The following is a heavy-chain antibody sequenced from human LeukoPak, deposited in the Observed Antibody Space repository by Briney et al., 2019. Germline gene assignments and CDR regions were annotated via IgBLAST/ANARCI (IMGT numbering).Heavy chain of an antibody. Sequence: GGSLRLSCEASRFIFSSYWMYWVRQTPGKGLVLVSRINSDGSTTSYADSVKGRFTISRDNAKNTLYLQMNSLRAEDTAVYYCARDRTAAGTRPLDYWGQGTLVTVSS. J-gene: IGHJ4*02. V-gene: IGHV3-74*01. CDR1: RFIFSSYW. D-gene: IGHD6-13*01. CDR3: ARDRTAAGTRPLDY. CDR2: INSDGSTT.